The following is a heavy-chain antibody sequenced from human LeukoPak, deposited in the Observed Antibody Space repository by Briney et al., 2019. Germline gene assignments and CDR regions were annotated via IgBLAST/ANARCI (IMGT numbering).Heavy chain of an antibody. CDR1: GFTFSSYA. V-gene: IGHV3-30*04. D-gene: IGHD6-13*01. CDR2: ISYDGSNK. Sequence: GGSLRLSCAASGFTFSSYAMHWARQAPGKGLEWVAVISYDGSNKCYADSVKGRFTISRDNSKNTLYLQMNSLRAEDTAVYYCARDSAAAWYFDYWGQGTLVTVSS. J-gene: IGHJ4*02. CDR3: ARDSAAAWYFDY.